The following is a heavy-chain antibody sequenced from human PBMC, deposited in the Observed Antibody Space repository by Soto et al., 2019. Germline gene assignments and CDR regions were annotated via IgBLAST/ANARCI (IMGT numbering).Heavy chain of an antibody. CDR2: ISNSGVKT. CDR1: GFAFNSYA. Sequence: EVQLLESGGGLVQPGGSLRLACAASGFAFNSYAMTWVRQAPGKGLEWVSDISNSGVKTYYGESVKGRFTVSRDNSIKTVYLEMNTLRVADTAVYYCVKGATWNPRLGVDVWGQGTTVIVSS. J-gene: IGHJ6*02. CDR3: VKGATWNPRLGVDV. V-gene: IGHV3-23*01. D-gene: IGHD1-1*01.